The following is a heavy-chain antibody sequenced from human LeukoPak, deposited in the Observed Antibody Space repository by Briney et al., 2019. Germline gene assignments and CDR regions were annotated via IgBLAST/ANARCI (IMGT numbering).Heavy chain of an antibody. CDR3: ARYCSGGSCYPIGY. V-gene: IGHV3-7*01. CDR1: GFTFSSYW. D-gene: IGHD2-15*01. J-gene: IGHJ4*02. CDR2: IKQDGSEK. Sequence: PGGSLRLSCAASGFTFSSYWMSWVRQAPGKGLEWVANIKQDGSEKYYVDSVKGRFTISRDNAKNSLYLQMNSLRAEDTGVYYCARYCSGGSCYPIGYWGQGTLVTVSS.